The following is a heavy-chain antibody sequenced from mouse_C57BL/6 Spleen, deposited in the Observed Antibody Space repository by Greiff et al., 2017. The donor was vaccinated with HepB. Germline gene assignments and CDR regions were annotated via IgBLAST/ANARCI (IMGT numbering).Heavy chain of an antibody. J-gene: IGHJ3*01. CDR3: ANYDGSLAY. CDR2: IWSGGST. Sequence: QVQLQQSGPGLVQPSQSLSITCTVSGFSLTSYGVHWVRQSPGKGLEWLGVIWSGGSTDYNAAFISRLSISKDNSKSQVFFKMNSLQADDTAIYYCANYDGSLAYWGQGTLVTVSA. D-gene: IGHD2-3*01. CDR1: GFSLTSYG. V-gene: IGHV2-2*01.